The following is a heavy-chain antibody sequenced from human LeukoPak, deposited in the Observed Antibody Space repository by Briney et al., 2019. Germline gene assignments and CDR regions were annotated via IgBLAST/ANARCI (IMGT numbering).Heavy chain of an antibody. J-gene: IGHJ4*02. CDR2: ISAYNGNT. D-gene: IGHD3-22*01. CDR1: GYTFTSYG. V-gene: IGHV1-18*01. Sequence: RASVKVSCKASGYTFTSYGISWVRQAPGQGLEWMGWISAYNGNTNYAQKLQGRVTMTTDTSTSTAYMELSSLRSEDTAVYYCARLSQTPDYYSNGGYYYLGYWGQGTPVTVSS. CDR3: ARLSQTPDYYSNGGYYYLGY.